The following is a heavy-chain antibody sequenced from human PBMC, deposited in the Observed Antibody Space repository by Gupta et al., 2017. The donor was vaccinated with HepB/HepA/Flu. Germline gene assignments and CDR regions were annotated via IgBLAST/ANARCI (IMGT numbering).Heavy chain of an antibody. J-gene: IGHJ6*02. CDR3: ARDRSTDVEWLLWSGMDV. CDR1: GFTFSSYG. CDR2: IWYDGSNK. Sequence: QVQLVESGGGVVQPGRSLRLSCAASGFTFSSYGMHWVRQAPGKGLEWVAVIWYDGSNKYYADSVKGRVTISRDNSKNTLYRQMNSLRAEETAVYYCARDRSTDVEWLLWSGMDVWGQGTTVTVSS. V-gene: IGHV3-33*01. D-gene: IGHD3-3*01.